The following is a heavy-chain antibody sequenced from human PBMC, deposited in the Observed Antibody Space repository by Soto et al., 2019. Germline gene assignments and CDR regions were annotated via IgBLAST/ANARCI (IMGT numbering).Heavy chain of an antibody. CDR2: IIPILGIA. CDR3: ASRYDSSAY. V-gene: IGHV1-69*02. CDR1: GGTFSSYT. Sequence: QVQLVQSGAEVKKPGSSVKVSCKASGGTFSSYTISWVRQAPGQGLEWMGRIIPILGIANYAQKFQGRVTIPAEKSTTTASMEGRSRRSEATAVYYWASRYDSSAYGGQGPRVTVSS. J-gene: IGHJ4*02. D-gene: IGHD3-22*01.